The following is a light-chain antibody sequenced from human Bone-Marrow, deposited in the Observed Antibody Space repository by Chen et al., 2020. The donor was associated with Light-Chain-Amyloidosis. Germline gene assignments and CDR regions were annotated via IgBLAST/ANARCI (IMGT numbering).Light chain of an antibody. J-gene: IGLJ2*01. Sequence: SYELTQPPSVSVSPGQTARITCSGDDLPTKFAYWYQQKPGQAPVLVLHSDTERPSGISDRFSGSSEVTTATLTIIGVQAEDEADYHGQSADSSGTYEVIFGGGTKLTVL. CDR3: QSADSSGTYEVI. CDR1: DLPTKF. CDR2: SDT. V-gene: IGLV3-25*03.